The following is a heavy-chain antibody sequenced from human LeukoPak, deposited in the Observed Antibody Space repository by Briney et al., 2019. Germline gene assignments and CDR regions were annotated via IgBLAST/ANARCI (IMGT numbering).Heavy chain of an antibody. V-gene: IGHV4-30-2*03. CDR1: GVSIGSGGDY. Sequence: SQTLSLTCTVSGVSIGSGGDYWTWFRQHPGKGLEWIGTIYHSGSTYYNPSLKSRVTISVDTSKNQFSLKLSSVTAADTAFYYCARVGYSAYDPSYYFDSWGQGTLVTVSS. CDR3: ARVGYSAYDPSYYFDS. J-gene: IGHJ4*02. D-gene: IGHD5-12*01. CDR2: IYHSGST.